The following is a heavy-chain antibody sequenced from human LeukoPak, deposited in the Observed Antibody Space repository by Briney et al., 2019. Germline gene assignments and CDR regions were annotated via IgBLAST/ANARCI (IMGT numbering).Heavy chain of an antibody. D-gene: IGHD3-22*01. CDR1: GGSFSGYY. J-gene: IGHJ4*02. CDR2: LYHSGST. CDR3: ARSGTGLLRYYFDY. V-gene: IGHV4-34*01. Sequence: SETLSLTCAVYGGSFSGYYWSWIRQPPGKGLEWSGSLYHSGSTYYNPSLKSRVTISIDTSKNQFSLKLSSVTAADTAVYYCARSGTGLLRYYFDYWGQGTLITVSS.